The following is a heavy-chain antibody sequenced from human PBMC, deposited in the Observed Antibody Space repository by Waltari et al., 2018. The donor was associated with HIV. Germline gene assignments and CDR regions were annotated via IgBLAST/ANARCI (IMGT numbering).Heavy chain of an antibody. D-gene: IGHD3-3*01. Sequence: QLQLQESGPGLVKPSETLSLTCTVSGGSISSSSYYWGWIRQPPGKGLEWIGSIYYSGSTYYNPSLKSRVTISVDTSKNQFSLKLSSVTAADTAVYYCARHQKYDFWSGPRSGGWFDPWGQGTLVTVSS. J-gene: IGHJ5*02. CDR1: GGSISSSSYY. CDR3: ARHQKYDFWSGPRSGGWFDP. V-gene: IGHV4-39*01. CDR2: IYYSGST.